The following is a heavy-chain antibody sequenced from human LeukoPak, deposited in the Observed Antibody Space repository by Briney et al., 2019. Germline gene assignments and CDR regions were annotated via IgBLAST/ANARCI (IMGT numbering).Heavy chain of an antibody. CDR1: GFTFSSYS. CDR2: ISSSSSYI. Sequence: GGSLRLSCAASGFTFSSYSMNWVRQAPGEGLEWVSSISSSSSYIYYADSVKGRFTISRDNAKNSLYLQMNSLRAEDTAVYYCARDLRYCSSTSCYAGVDYWGQGTLVTVSS. CDR3: ARDLRYCSSTSCYAGVDY. V-gene: IGHV3-21*01. D-gene: IGHD2-2*01. J-gene: IGHJ4*02.